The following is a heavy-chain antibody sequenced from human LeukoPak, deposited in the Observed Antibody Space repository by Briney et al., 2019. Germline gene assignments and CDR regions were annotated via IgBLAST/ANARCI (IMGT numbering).Heavy chain of an antibody. V-gene: IGHV3-11*01. CDR3: ARRGDYFDY. J-gene: IGHJ4*02. Sequence: GGSLRLSCAASGFTFSDYYMSWIRQAPGKGLEWLSYISSSGTTTIYSADSVEGRFTISRDNAKNSLYLQMNSLRAEDTAVYYCARRGDYFDYWGQGTLVTVSS. CDR2: ISSSGTTTI. CDR1: GFTFSDYY.